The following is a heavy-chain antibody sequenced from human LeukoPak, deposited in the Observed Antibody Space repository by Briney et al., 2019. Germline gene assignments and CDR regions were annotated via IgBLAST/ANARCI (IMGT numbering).Heavy chain of an antibody. Sequence: GGSLRLSCAASGFIVSSNYMSWVRQAPGKGLEWVSVKYGGGPTYYADSVKGRFTISRDNSKDTLYLQMNSLRAEDTALYYCARVSSDWYPAFDIWGQGTMVIVSS. CDR3: ARVSSDWYPAFDI. J-gene: IGHJ3*02. CDR2: KYGGGPT. D-gene: IGHD6-19*01. V-gene: IGHV3-53*01. CDR1: GFIVSSNY.